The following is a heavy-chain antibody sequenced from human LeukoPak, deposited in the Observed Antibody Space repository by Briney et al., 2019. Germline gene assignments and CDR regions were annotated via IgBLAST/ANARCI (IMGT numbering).Heavy chain of an antibody. CDR3: ARAAKTYYYDSSGYNDY. CDR2: INHSGST. CDR1: RGSFSGYY. J-gene: IGHJ4*02. Sequence: SETLSLTCAVSRGSFSGYYWSWIRQPPGKGLEWIGEINHSGSTNYNPSLKSRVTITVDTSKNQFSLKLSSVTAADTAVYYCARAAKTYYYDSSGYNDYWGQGTLVTVSS. D-gene: IGHD3-22*01. V-gene: IGHV4-34*01.